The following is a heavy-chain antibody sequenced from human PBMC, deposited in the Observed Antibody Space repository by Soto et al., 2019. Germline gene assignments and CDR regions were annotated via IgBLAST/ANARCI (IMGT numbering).Heavy chain of an antibody. CDR1: GFTFSSYA. CDR2: ISGSGGST. V-gene: IGHV3-23*01. D-gene: IGHD3-22*01. CDR3: AKRGLLTMIESGNLFAP. J-gene: IGHJ5*02. Sequence: GGSLRLSCAASGFTFSSYAMSWVRQAPGKGLEWVSAISGSGGSTYYADSVKGRFTISRDNSKNTLYLQMNSLRAEDTAVYYCAKRGLLTMIESGNLFAPWGQGTLVTVSS.